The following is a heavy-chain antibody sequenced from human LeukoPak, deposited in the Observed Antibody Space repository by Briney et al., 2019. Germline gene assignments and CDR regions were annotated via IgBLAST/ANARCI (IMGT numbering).Heavy chain of an antibody. V-gene: IGHV3-23*01. J-gene: IGHJ6*02. CDR2: ITNSGIST. CDR1: GFTFSSYA. CDR3: AKVPYSDYGSGRPPFMDV. D-gene: IGHD3-10*01. Sequence: GGSLRLSCAASGFTFSSYAMSWVRQAPGKGLEWVSTITNSGISTYYADSVKGRFTISRDNSKNTLFLHMNSLRGDDTAVFYCAKVPYSDYGSGRPPFMDVWGQGTTVAVSS.